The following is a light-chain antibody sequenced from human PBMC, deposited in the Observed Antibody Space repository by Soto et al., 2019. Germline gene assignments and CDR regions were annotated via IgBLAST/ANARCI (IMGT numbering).Light chain of an antibody. Sequence: QLVLTQPASVSGSPRQSIAISCTGTSSDIGAYNFVSWYQQHPGKAPKLIIYEVSNRPSGVSDRFSGSKSGNTASLTISGLQAEDEADYYCNSKRSTSDIVAFGGGTKLTVL. CDR2: EVS. CDR3: NSKRSTSDIVA. V-gene: IGLV2-14*01. J-gene: IGLJ2*01. CDR1: SSDIGAYNF.